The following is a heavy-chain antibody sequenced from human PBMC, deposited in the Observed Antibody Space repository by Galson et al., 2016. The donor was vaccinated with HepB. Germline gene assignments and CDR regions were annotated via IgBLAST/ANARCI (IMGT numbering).Heavy chain of an antibody. D-gene: IGHD3-3*01. V-gene: IGHV1-8*01. CDR2: MNPNSGNT. Sequence: SVKVSCKASGYTFTSYDINWVRQATGQGLEWMGWMNPNSGNTGYAQKFQGRVTMTRNTSISTAYMELSSLRTEDTAVYYVARARRITIFGVVFMTWFDPWGQGTLVTGSS. CDR3: ARARRITIFGVVFMTWFDP. CDR1: GYTFTSYD. J-gene: IGHJ5*02.